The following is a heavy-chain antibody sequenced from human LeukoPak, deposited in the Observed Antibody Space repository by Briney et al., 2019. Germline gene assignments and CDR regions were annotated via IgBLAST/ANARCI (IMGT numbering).Heavy chain of an antibody. D-gene: IGHD5-18*01. Sequence: LEWMGVIFPGDSDIRYSPSFQGQVTISADKSIDTAYLQWSSLKASDSAMYYCARQARGYSYGHWGQGTLVTVSA. CDR2: IFPGDSDI. CDR3: ARQARGYSYGH. V-gene: IGHV5-51*01. J-gene: IGHJ4*02.